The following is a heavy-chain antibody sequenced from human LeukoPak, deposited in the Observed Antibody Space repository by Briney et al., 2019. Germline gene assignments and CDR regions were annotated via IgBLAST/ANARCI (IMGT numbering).Heavy chain of an antibody. J-gene: IGHJ4*02. CDR2: INHSGST. Sequence: PSETLSLTCAVYGGSFSGYYWSWIRQPPGKGLGWIGEINHSGSTNYNPSLKSRVTISVDTSKNQFSLKLSSVTAADTAVYYCARRSGDGYNYFWSYWGQGTLVTVSS. V-gene: IGHV4-34*01. CDR1: GGSFSGYY. D-gene: IGHD5-24*01. CDR3: ARRSGDGYNYFWSY.